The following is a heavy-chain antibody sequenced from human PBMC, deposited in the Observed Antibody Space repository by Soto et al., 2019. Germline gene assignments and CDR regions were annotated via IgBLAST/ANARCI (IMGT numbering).Heavy chain of an antibody. Sequence: QVQLVESGGGVVQPGRSLRLSCAASGFTFSSYGMHWVRQAPGKGLEWVAVIWYDGSNKYYADSVKGRFTISRDNSKNSLYLQMNSLGAEDTAVYYCARRHVTGALAGARKNDWFDPWGQGTLVTVSS. V-gene: IGHV3-33*01. CDR3: ARRHVTGALAGARKNDWFDP. D-gene: IGHD6-19*01. CDR1: GFTFSSYG. J-gene: IGHJ5*02. CDR2: IWYDGSNK.